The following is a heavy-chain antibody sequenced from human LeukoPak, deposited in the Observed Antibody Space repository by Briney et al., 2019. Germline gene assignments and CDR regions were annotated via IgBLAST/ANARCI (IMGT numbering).Heavy chain of an antibody. D-gene: IGHD3-3*01. J-gene: IGHJ4*02. CDR3: TTAVGGYDFWSGYHTH. Sequence: GGSLRLSCAASGFTFSNAWMSWVRQAPGKGLEWVGRIKSKTDGGTTDYAAPVKGRFTISRDDSKNTLYLQMNSLKTEDTAVYYCTTAVGGYDFWSGYHTHWGQGTLVTVSS. V-gene: IGHV3-15*01. CDR1: GFTFSNAW. CDR2: IKSKTDGGTT.